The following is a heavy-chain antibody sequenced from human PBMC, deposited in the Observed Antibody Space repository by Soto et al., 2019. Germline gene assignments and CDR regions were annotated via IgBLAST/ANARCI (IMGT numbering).Heavy chain of an antibody. D-gene: IGHD1-26*01. CDR3: TKVSLFGELLGNAFDI. V-gene: IGHV3-30*18. J-gene: IGHJ3*02. Sequence: PGGSMRLSCAASGFAFRSYGMHWVRQAPGKGLEWVAVISYDGTHKYYVDSVKGRFTISRDNSKNTLYLQMNSLRVEDTAEYYCTKVSLFGELLGNAFDIWGLGTTVTVSS. CDR1: GFAFRSYG. CDR2: ISYDGTHK.